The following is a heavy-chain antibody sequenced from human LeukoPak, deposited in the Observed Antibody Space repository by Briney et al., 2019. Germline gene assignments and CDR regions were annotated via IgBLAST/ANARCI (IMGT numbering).Heavy chain of an antibody. V-gene: IGHV3-66*01. J-gene: IGHJ6*02. CDR2: IYSGGST. Sequence: GGSLRLSCAASGFTVSSNYMNWVRQAPGKGLEWVSVIYSGGSTYYADSVKGRFTISRDNSKNTLFLQMNSLRAEDTAVDYCARDLAGMDVWGQGTTVTVSS. CDR1: GFTVSSNY. D-gene: IGHD3-3*02. CDR3: ARDLAGMDV.